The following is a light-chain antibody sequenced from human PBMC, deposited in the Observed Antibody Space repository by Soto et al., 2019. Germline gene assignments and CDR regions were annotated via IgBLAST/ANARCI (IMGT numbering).Light chain of an antibody. V-gene: IGKV1-5*01. CDR1: QTITRW. J-gene: IGKJ1*01. CDR2: DAS. CDR3: QQYNSYSWT. Sequence: DIQITQSPSTLSASVGDRVTITCRASQTITRWMAWYLLKPVKDPKLLIYDASTLESGVPSRFSGSRSGTEFTLTISSLQPDDFATYYCQQYNSYSWTFGQGTKVDI.